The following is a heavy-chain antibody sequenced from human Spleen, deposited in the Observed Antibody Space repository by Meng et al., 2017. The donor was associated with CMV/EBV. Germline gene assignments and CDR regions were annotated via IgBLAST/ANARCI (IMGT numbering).Heavy chain of an antibody. CDR3: SMIPGYGDPFDY. J-gene: IGHJ4*02. CDR1: GFTFRTYA. D-gene: IGHD4-17*01. CDR2: ISGSGRST. V-gene: IGHV3-23*01. Sequence: AASGFTFRTYAMSWVRQAPGKGLEWVSTISGSGRSTYYADSVKGRFTISRDNSKNTLYLQMNSLRAEDTAVYYCSMIPGYGDPFDYWGQGTLVTVSS.